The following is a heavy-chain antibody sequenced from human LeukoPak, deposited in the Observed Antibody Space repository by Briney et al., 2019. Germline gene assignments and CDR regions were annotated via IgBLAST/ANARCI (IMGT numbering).Heavy chain of an antibody. CDR3: ARSYDSYYYYMDV. CDR1: GSRFTSYW. Sequence: GGSLKISCKGSGSRFTSYWIGWVRQMPGKGLEGMGIIYPGDSDTRYSPSFQGQVTISADKSISTAYLQWISLKASDTAMYYCARSYDSYYYYMDVGGKGTTVTVS. J-gene: IGHJ6*03. V-gene: IGHV5-51*01. D-gene: IGHD3-3*01. CDR2: IYPGDSDT.